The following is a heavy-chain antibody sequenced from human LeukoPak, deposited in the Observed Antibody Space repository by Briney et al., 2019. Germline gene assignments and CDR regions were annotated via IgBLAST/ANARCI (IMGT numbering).Heavy chain of an antibody. CDR3: ARGSPGYYDSSGYYYGPYYGMDI. CDR2: ISSSSSYI. V-gene: IGHV3-21*01. Sequence: GGSLRLSCAASGFTFSSYSMNWVRQAPGKGLEWVSSISSSSSYIYYADSVKGRFTISRDNAKNSLYLQMNSLRAEDTAVYYCARGSPGYYDSSGYYYGPYYGMDIWGQGTTVTVSS. CDR1: GFTFSSYS. D-gene: IGHD3-22*01. J-gene: IGHJ6*02.